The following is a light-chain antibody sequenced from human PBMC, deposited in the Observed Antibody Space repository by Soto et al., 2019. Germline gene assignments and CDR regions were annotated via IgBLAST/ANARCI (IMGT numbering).Light chain of an antibody. J-gene: IGLJ1*01. CDR1: SSDVGGNKY. Sequence: QSVLAQPASVSGSPGQSITISCTGTSSDVGGNKYVSWYQHYPGKAPNFMICDVSNRPSGVSNRFSGSKSGNTASLTISGLQAEDEADYYCSAFTGTTYVFGTGTKVTVL. CDR2: DVS. CDR3: SAFTGTTYV. V-gene: IGLV2-14*03.